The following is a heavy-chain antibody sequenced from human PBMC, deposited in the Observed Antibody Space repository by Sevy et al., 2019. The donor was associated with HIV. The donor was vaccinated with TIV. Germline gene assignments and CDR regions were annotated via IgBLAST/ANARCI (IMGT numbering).Heavy chain of an antibody. CDR1: GDFISTYY. V-gene: IGHV4-59*13. CDR3: ARGFAIEGLYFDF. CDR2: IQYSGTT. Sequence: SETLSFSCSFSGDFISTYYWTWIRQAPGKGVDWIGSIQYSGTTNYNPSLKSRVTISIDTSKNQFSLNLSSVTAADTALYFCARGFAIEGLYFDFWGQGILVTVSS. J-gene: IGHJ4*02. D-gene: IGHD1-26*01.